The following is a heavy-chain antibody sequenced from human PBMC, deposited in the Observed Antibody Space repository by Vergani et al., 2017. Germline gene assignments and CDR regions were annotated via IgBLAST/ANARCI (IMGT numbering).Heavy chain of an antibody. J-gene: IGHJ5*02. Sequence: QVQLQESGPGLVKPSETLSLTCTVSGYSISSGYYWGWIRQPPGKGLEWIGYIYYSGSTNYNPSLKSRVTISVDTSKNQFSLKLSSVTAADTAVYYCARVFYIVDSRHWFDPWGQGTLVTVSS. CDR3: ARVFYIVDSRHWFDP. CDR2: IYYSGST. V-gene: IGHV4-38-2*02. CDR1: GYSISSGYY. D-gene: IGHD2-15*01.